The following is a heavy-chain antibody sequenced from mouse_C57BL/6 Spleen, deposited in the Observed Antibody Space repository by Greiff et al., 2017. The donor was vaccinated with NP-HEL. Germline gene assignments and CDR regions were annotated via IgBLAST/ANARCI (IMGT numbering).Heavy chain of an antibody. V-gene: IGHV1-26*01. CDR1: GYTFTDYY. CDR2: INPNNGGT. Sequence: EVKLQQSGPELVKPGASVKISCKASGYTFTDYYMNWVKQSHGKSLEWIGDINPNNGGTSYNQKFKGKATLTVDKSSSTAYMELRSLTSEDSAVYYCARYYYGTLYYFDYWGQGTTLTVSS. D-gene: IGHD1-1*01. CDR3: ARYYYGTLYYFDY. J-gene: IGHJ2*01.